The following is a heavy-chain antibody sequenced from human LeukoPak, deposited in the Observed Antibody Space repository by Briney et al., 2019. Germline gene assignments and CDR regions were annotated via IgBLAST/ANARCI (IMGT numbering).Heavy chain of an antibody. CDR3: ARDGDDFWSGYLDAFDI. Sequence: SVKVSCKASGGTFSSYAISWVRQAPGQGLEWMGGIIPIFGTANYAQKFRGRVTITADESTSTAYMELSSLRSEDTAVYYCARDGDDFWSGYLDAFDIWGQGTMVTVSS. D-gene: IGHD3-3*01. J-gene: IGHJ3*02. V-gene: IGHV1-69*13. CDR1: GGTFSSYA. CDR2: IIPIFGTA.